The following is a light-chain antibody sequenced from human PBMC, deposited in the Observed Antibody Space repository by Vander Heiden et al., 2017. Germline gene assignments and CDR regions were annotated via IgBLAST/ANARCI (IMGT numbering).Light chain of an antibody. Sequence: EIVLTQSPATLSLSPGERATLSCRASQSVSSYLAWYQQKPGQAPRLLIYDASNRATGIPARFSGSGSGTDFTLTISSLEPEDFAVYYCQQRSSGVTFGQGTKVEIK. V-gene: IGKV3-11*01. J-gene: IGKJ1*01. CDR2: DAS. CDR1: QSVSSY. CDR3: QQRSSGVT.